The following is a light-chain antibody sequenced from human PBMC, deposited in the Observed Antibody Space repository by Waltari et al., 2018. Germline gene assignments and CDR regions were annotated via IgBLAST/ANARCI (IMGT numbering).Light chain of an antibody. V-gene: IGLV3-21*04. J-gene: IGLJ2*01. CDR2: YDN. CDR1: NIGSKS. CDR3: QLWDSSSDHVL. Sequence: SFVLTQPPSVSVAPGKTARINCGGNNIGSKSVHWYQQKPGQAPVLVIYYDNDWPSGIPERFSGSNSGNTATLTITRVEAGDEAAYYCQLWDSSSDHVLFGGGTKLTVL.